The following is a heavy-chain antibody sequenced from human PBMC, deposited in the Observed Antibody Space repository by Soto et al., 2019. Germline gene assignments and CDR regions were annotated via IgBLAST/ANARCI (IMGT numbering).Heavy chain of an antibody. CDR2: ISYDGSNK. J-gene: IGHJ4*02. D-gene: IGHD3-22*01. V-gene: IGHV3-30-3*02. CDR1: GITYTNYS. CDR3: AKDVEFPYYYYFDY. Sequence: GRSLRLSCATSGITYTNYSMHLVRQAPGKGLEWVAVISYDGSNKYYADSVKGRFSISRDNSKKTLYLQMNNLRAEDTAVSYCAKDVEFPYYYYFDYWGQRTQVTVS.